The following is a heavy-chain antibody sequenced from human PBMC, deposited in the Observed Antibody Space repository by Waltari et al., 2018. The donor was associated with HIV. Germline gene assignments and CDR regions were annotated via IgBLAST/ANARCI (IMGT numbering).Heavy chain of an antibody. CDR2: IKQDGSEK. CDR1: GFTFSRYW. D-gene: IGHD3-22*01. Sequence: EVQLVESGGGLVQPGGSLRLSCAASGFTFSRYWMSWVRQAPGKGVEWVANIKQDGSEKYYLDSVKGRFTISRDNAKNSLYLKKNSLRAEDTAVYYCARSPYYYDSSGYYLFYFDYWGQGTLVTVSS. V-gene: IGHV3-7*01. CDR3: ARSPYYYDSSGYYLFYFDY. J-gene: IGHJ4*02.